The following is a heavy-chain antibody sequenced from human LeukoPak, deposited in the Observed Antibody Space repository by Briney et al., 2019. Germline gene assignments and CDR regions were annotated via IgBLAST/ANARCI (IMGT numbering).Heavy chain of an antibody. V-gene: IGHV3-23*01. D-gene: IGHD6-19*01. CDR3: AKDNSSGWYGFDY. Sequence: PGGSLRLSCAASGFTFSSYAMSWVRQAPGKGLEWVSAISGSGGSTYYADSVKGRFTISRDNSKNTLYLQMDSLRAEDTALYYCAKDNSSGWYGFDYWGQGTLVTVSS. J-gene: IGHJ4*02. CDR2: ISGSGGST. CDR1: GFTFSSYA.